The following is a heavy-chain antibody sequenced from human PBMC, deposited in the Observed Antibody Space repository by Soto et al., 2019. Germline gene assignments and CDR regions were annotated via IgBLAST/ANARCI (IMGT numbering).Heavy chain of an antibody. J-gene: IGHJ4*02. D-gene: IGHD3-22*01. CDR3: ARGFYDSEGYSNPFDN. V-gene: IGHV4-4*02. CDR1: GDSVISNWW. Sequence: PSETLSLTCAVSGDSVISNWWWGWVRQSPGKGVEWIADMLHSGSTNFNPSLESRVTLSVDKSKNQFSLKMSSVTAADTAVYYCARGFYDSEGYSNPFDNWGQGTLVTVSS. CDR2: MLHSGST.